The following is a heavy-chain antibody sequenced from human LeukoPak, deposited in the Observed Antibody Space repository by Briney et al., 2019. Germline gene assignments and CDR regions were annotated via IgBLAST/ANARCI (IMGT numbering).Heavy chain of an antibody. D-gene: IGHD5-12*01. J-gene: IGHJ6*03. CDR1: GFTFSNYN. V-gene: IGHV3-21*01. Sequence: GGSLRLSCEASGFTFSNYNMNWVRQAPGQRLEWVSSITSSSSYVFYADSVKGRFTISRDNVQNSLYLQMNSLRAEDTAVYYCARDPYSGSYGNNYYYYMDVWGKGTTVTISS. CDR2: ITSSSSYV. CDR3: ARDPYSGSYGNNYYYYMDV.